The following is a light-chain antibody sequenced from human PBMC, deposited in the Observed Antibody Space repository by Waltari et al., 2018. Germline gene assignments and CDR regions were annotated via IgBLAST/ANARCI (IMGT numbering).Light chain of an antibody. CDR2: GAS. CDR3: QQTDSFPLT. Sequence: DIQMTQSPSSVSASVGDRVTISSRASQGIGTWLAWYQQKPGKAPNLLIHGASSLQSGVPSRFSGSGSVTEFTLTINGLQPEDFATYYCQQTDSFPLTFGGGTKVEMK. CDR1: QGIGTW. V-gene: IGKV1-12*01. J-gene: IGKJ4*01.